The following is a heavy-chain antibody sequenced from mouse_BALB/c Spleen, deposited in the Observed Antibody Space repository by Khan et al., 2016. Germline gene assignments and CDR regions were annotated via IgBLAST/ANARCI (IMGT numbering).Heavy chain of an antibody. Sequence: QIQLVQSGPELKKPGETVKISCKASGYTFTNYGMNWVKQAPGKGLKWMGWINTYTGEPTYADDFKGRFVFSLETSASTAYLQINNLKDEDTSTYVCARSDYRFDRRGYAMDYWGQGTSVTVSS. CDR3: ARSDYRFDRRGYAMDY. D-gene: IGHD2-14*01. V-gene: IGHV9-3-1*01. CDR2: INTYTGEP. CDR1: GYTFTNYG. J-gene: IGHJ4*01.